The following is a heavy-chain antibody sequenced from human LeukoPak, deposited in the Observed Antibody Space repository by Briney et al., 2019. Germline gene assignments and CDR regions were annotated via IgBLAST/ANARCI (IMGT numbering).Heavy chain of an antibody. V-gene: IGHV3-23*01. Sequence: GGCLRLSCAASGFTFSGFAMSWVRQAPGKGLELVSAISGSGSDTYYADSVKGRFAVSRDNSKNTLYLQMNSLRAEDTALYYCAKDRYGDYSFEYWGQGTLVTVSS. CDR2: ISGSGSDT. CDR1: GFTFSGFA. D-gene: IGHD4-17*01. J-gene: IGHJ4*02. CDR3: AKDRYGDYSFEY.